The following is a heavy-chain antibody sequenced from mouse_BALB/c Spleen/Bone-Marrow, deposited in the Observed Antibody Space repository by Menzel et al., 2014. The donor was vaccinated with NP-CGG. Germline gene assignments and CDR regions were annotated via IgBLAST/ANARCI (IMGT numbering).Heavy chain of an antibody. Sequence: VQLQQSGAELVKPGAPVKLSCKASGYTFTSYWMNWVKQRPGRGLEWIGRIDPSDSETHYNQKFKDKATLTADKSSSTAYIQLSSLTSEDSAVYYCARRGYGYGFAYWGQGTLVTVSA. J-gene: IGHJ3*01. D-gene: IGHD1-2*01. CDR2: IDPSDSET. CDR3: ARRGYGYGFAY. V-gene: IGHV1-69*02. CDR1: GYTFTSYW.